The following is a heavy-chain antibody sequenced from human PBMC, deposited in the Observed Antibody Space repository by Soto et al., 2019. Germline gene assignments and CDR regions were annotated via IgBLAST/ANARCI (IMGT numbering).Heavy chain of an antibody. J-gene: IGHJ5*02. D-gene: IGHD3-10*01. CDR1: GDSITSNSYF. V-gene: IGHV4-39*01. CDR3: ARYSPELWFGELSWFDP. CDR2: IYYSGTT. Sequence: PSETLSLTCTVSGDSITSNSYFWAWIRQPPGKGLEWIGSIYYSGTTYYNPSLKSRVTISVDRSKNQFSLKLSSVTAADTAVYYCARYSPELWFGELSWFDPWGQGTLVTVSS.